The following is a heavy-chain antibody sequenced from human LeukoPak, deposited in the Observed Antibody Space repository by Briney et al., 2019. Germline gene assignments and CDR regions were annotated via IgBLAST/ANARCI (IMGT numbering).Heavy chain of an antibody. CDR3: AGGSGYLIAT. D-gene: IGHD3-9*01. CDR1: GFTFGSYW. Sequence: PGGSLRLSCVASGFTFGSYWMNWVRQAPGKGLEWLAIIKQDGSEKHYKGSVEGRFTISRDNAKNSLHLQMNSLRAEDTAVYYCAGGSGYLIATWGQGTLVTASS. J-gene: IGHJ5*02. V-gene: IGHV3-7*01. CDR2: IKQDGSEK.